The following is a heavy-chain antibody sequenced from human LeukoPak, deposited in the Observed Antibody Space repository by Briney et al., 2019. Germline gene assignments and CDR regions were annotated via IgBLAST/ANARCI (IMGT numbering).Heavy chain of an antibody. J-gene: IGHJ5*02. CDR3: ARGGKDCSAGSCYRWFDP. Sequence: ASVKVSCRASGYTFTSYDINWVRQATGQGLEWMGWMNPNSGNTGYAQRFQGRVTITRNTSTNTAYMELSSLGSEDTAVYYCARGGKDCSAGSCYRWFDPWGQGTLVTVSS. D-gene: IGHD2-15*01. CDR2: MNPNSGNT. V-gene: IGHV1-8*01. CDR1: GYTFTSYD.